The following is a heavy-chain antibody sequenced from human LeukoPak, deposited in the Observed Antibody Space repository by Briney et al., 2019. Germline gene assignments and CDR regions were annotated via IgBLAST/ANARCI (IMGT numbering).Heavy chain of an antibody. Sequence: SETLSLTCTVSGGSVSSYYWSWIRQPPEKGLEWIGYIYYSGSTSYNPSLKSRVSISVDTSNNQFSLKLTSVTAADTAVYHCARVRRSGSYPSYFDYWGQGTLVTVSS. V-gene: IGHV4-59*02. D-gene: IGHD3-22*01. CDR1: GGSVSSYY. CDR2: IYYSGST. J-gene: IGHJ4*02. CDR3: ARVRRSGSYPSYFDY.